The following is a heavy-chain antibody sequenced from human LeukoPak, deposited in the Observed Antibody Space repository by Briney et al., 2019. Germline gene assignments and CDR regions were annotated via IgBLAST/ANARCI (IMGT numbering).Heavy chain of an antibody. J-gene: IGHJ2*01. CDR1: GGSISSSSYY. CDR2: IYYSGST. V-gene: IGHV4-39*01. CDR3: ARHVVAATSTTLKGSYWYFDL. Sequence: SETLSLTCTVSGGSISSSSYYWDWIRQPPGKGLEWIGSIYYSGSTYYNPSLKSRVTISVDTSKNQFSLKLSSVTAADTAVYYCARHVVAATSTTLKGSYWYFDLWGRGTLVTVSS. D-gene: IGHD2-15*01.